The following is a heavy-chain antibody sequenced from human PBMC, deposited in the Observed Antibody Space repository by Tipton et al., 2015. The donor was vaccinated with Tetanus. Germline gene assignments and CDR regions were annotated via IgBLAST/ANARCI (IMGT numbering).Heavy chain of an antibody. CDR3: SRGVDRTKAGTD. CDR2: IHPSGST. V-gene: IGHV4-59*12. CDR1: GGSISSYY. J-gene: IGHJ4*02. D-gene: IGHD5-12*01. Sequence: TLSLTCTVSGGSISSYYWTWIRQPPGRGLEWIGEIHPSGSTNYNPSLTSRVTLSQDTSKSQFSLKLSSVTAADTAVYYCSRGVDRTKAGTDWGQGTLVTVSS.